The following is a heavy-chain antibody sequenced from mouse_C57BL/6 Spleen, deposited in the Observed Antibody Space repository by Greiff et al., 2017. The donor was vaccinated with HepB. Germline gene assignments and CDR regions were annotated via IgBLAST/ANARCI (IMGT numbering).Heavy chain of an antibody. CDR2: IGPGSGST. CDR1: GYTFTDYY. V-gene: IGHV1-77*01. D-gene: IGHD2-5*01. J-gene: IGHJ2*01. CDR3: ARYRNWGYFDY. Sequence: QVQQQSGAELVKPGASVKISCKASGYTFTDYYINWVKQRPGQGLEWIGKIGPGSGSTYYNEKFKGKATLTADKSSSTAYMQLSSLTSEDSAVYFCARYRNWGYFDYWGQGTTLTVSS.